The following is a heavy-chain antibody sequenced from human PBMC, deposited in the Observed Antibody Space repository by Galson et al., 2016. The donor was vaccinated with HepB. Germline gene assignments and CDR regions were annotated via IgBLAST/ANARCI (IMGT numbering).Heavy chain of an antibody. CDR3: ATASNESNSGLHYYFHGMDV. CDR1: GDRITNVD. V-gene: IGHV1-24*01. CDR2: FDPENGEI. Sequence: SVKVSCKVSGDRITNVDMFWVRQASGKGPEWMGGFDPENGEIIYAQQFQGRVTMTEDTSTDKAYMEMSSLRSEDKAVYYCATASNESNSGLHYYFHGMDVWGQGTTVTVSS. J-gene: IGHJ6*02. D-gene: IGHD2-21*01.